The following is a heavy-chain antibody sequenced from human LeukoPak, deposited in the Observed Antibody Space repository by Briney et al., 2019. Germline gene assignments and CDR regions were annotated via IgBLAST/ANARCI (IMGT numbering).Heavy chain of an antibody. Sequence: SVKVSCKASGGTFSSYAISWVRQAPGQGLEWMGRIIPILGIANYAQKLQGRVTMTTDTSTSTAYMELRSLRSDDTAVYYCARDTRHRDFDYWGQGTLVTVSS. CDR3: ARDTRHRDFDY. CDR2: IIPILGIA. J-gene: IGHJ4*02. CDR1: GGTFSSYA. V-gene: IGHV1-69*04.